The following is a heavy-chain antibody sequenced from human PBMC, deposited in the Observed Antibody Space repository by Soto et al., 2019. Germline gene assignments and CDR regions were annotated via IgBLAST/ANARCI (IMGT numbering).Heavy chain of an antibody. Sequence: GESLKISCAASGFTFSSYAMSWVRQAPGKGLEWVSAISGSGGSTYYADSVKGRFTISRDNSKNTLYLQMNSLRAEDTAVYYCAKDPSGKYYDSSGNYWGQGTLVTVSS. CDR2: ISGSGGST. CDR1: GFTFSSYA. J-gene: IGHJ4*02. D-gene: IGHD3-22*01. CDR3: AKDPSGKYYDSSGNY. V-gene: IGHV3-23*01.